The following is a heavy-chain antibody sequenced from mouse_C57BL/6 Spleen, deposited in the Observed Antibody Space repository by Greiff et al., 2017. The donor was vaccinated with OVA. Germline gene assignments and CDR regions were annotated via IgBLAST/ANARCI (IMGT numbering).Heavy chain of an antibody. CDR2: IYPGDGDT. D-gene: IGHD3-3*01. J-gene: IGHJ4*01. V-gene: IGHV1-80*01. Sequence: QVQLQQSGAELVKPGASVKISCKASGYAFSSYWMNWVKQRPGKGLEWIGQIYPGDGDTNFNGKFKGKATLTADKSSSTAYMQLSSLTSEDSAVYFCARWAGPYAMDYWGQGTSVTVSS. CDR1: GYAFSSYW. CDR3: ARWAGPYAMDY.